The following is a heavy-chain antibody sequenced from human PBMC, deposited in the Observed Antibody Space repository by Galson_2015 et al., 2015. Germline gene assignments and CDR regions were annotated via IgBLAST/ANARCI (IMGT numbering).Heavy chain of an antibody. J-gene: IGHJ4*02. Sequence: SLRLSCAASGFTFSSYYMHWVRQAPGKGLEWVAVISHDGSYKYYADSVKGRLTISRDNSKNTLYLQMNSLRAEDTAVYYCARSLQDYYDSRAFYYWGQGTLVTVSS. CDR2: ISHDGSYK. CDR1: GFTFSSYY. D-gene: IGHD3-22*01. V-gene: IGHV3-30*03. CDR3: ARSLQDYYDSRAFYY.